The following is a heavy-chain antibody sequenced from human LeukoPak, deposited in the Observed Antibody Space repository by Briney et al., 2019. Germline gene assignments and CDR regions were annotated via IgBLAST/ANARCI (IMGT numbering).Heavy chain of an antibody. V-gene: IGHV3-48*04. J-gene: IGHJ4*02. CDR1: AFTFSNFS. Sequence: GGSLRLSCTSSAFTFSNFSMNWVRQAPGKGLEWVSYISISSSSIYYSDSVKGRFTISRDNAKNSLYLQMNSLRTDDTAVYYCAREGVAVTKGYDYWGQGTLVTVSS. CDR2: ISISSSSI. CDR3: AREGVAVTKGYDY. D-gene: IGHD6-19*01.